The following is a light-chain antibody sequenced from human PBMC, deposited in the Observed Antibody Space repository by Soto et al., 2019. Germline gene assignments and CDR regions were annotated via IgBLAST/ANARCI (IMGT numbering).Light chain of an antibody. CDR2: DAN. Sequence: IVLTQSPGTLSLSPGERATLSCRTSETLSSSYLAWYQQKPGQAPRLLMYDANSRAAGVPDRFSGSGTGTDFTLSISRLEPEDFAVYFCQQYGGSPSITFGQGTRLEIK. V-gene: IGKV3-20*01. CDR3: QQYGGSPSIT. J-gene: IGKJ5*01. CDR1: ETLSSSY.